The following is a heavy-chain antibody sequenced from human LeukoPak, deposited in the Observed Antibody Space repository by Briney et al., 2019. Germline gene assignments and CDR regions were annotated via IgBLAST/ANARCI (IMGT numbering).Heavy chain of an antibody. CDR1: GFTVNNNY. CDR3: ARREINGYYLS. J-gene: IGHJ5*02. V-gene: IGHV3-53*01. Sequence: GGSLRLSCAASGFTVNNNYMIWVRQAPGKGLEWVSVIYDDETTYYADSVKGRFAISRDNSKNTLYLQMDSLRAGDTAVYYCARREINGYYLSWGQGTLVTVSS. D-gene: IGHD3-22*01. CDR2: IYDDETT.